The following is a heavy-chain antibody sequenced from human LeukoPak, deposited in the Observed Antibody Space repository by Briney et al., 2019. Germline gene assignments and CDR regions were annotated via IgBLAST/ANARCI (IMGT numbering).Heavy chain of an antibody. CDR3: ARSSASGWSLVRFDY. D-gene: IGHD6-19*01. CDR1: GFTFDDYG. V-gene: IGHV3-20*04. J-gene: IGHJ4*02. Sequence: PGGSLRLSCAASGFTFDDYGMIWVRQAPGKGLEWVSGINWNGDSTGYADSVKGRCTISRDNAKNSLYLQMNSLRAEDTALYYCARSSASGWSLVRFDYWGQGTLVTVSS. CDR2: INWNGDST.